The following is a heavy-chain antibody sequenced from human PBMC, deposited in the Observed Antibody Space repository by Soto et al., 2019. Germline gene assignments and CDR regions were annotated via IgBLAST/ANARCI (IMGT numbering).Heavy chain of an antibody. CDR1: GYTFTSYH. V-gene: IGHV1-8*01. D-gene: IGHD3-3*01. CDR2: MNPNSGNT. CDR3: ARGITIFGVVDP. Sequence: QVQLVQSGAEVKKPGASVKVSCKASGYTFTSYHINWVRLATGQGLEWMGWMNPNSGNTGYAQKFQGRVTMTRNTSISTAYMELSSLRSEDTAVYYCARGITIFGVVDPGGQGTLVTVSS. J-gene: IGHJ5*02.